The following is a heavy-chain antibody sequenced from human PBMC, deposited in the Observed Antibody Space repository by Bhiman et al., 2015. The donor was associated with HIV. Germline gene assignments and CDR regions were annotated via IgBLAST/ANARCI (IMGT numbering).Heavy chain of an antibody. CDR3: AREVNYRSTWYMITGGLNY. CDR1: GFTVSTNY. CDR2: INQDGSEK. Sequence: QLVESGGGLVQPGGSLRLSCVVSGFTVSTNYISWVRQAPGKGLEWVANINQDGSEKYFVDSVKGRFTISRDNAKNSLYLQMNSLRTEDSAVYYCAREVNYRSTWYMITGGLNYWGQGTLVTVSS. J-gene: IGHJ4*02. D-gene: IGHD6-13*01. V-gene: IGHV3-7*01.